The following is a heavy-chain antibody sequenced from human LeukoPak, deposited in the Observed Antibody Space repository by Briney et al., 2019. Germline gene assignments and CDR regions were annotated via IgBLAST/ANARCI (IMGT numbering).Heavy chain of an antibody. Sequence: GGSLRLSCAASGFTFSSYWMSWVRQAPGKGLEWVARTKHDGSEKYYVDSVKGRFTISRDNAQNSLYLQMSSLRVEDTALYYCARLITSEAGRGMDVWGQGTTVTVSS. CDR2: TKHDGSEK. D-gene: IGHD1-14*01. V-gene: IGHV3-7*01. CDR1: GFTFSSYW. CDR3: ARLITSEAGRGMDV. J-gene: IGHJ6*02.